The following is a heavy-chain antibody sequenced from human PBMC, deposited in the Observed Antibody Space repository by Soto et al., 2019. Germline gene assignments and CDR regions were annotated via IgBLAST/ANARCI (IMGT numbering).Heavy chain of an antibody. V-gene: IGHV1-18*01. CDR2: ISAYNGNT. Sequence: GASVKVSCKASGYTFTSYGISWGRQAPGQGLEWMGWISAYNGNTNYAQKLQGRVTMTTDTSTSTAYMELRSLRSDDTAVYYCARVPQLRYFDWLLYPHYSHYGMDVRGPAPTLTVSS. CDR3: ARVPQLRYFDWLLYPHYSHYGMDV. J-gene: IGHJ6*02. D-gene: IGHD3-9*01. CDR1: GYTFTSYG.